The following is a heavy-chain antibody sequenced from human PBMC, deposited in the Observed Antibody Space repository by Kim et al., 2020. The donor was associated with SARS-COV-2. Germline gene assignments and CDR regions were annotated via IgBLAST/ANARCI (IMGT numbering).Heavy chain of an antibody. CDR1: GFSFSTSW. CDR2: IKQDGGEK. V-gene: IGHV3-7*01. CDR3: ATGRGFGA. J-gene: IGHJ4*02. D-gene: IGHD3-10*01. Sequence: GGSLRLSCAASGFSFSTSWMSWVRQAPEKGLGWVANIKQDGGEKYYMDSVKGRFTISRDNAKNSVYLQMNSLRAEDTAVYYCATGRGFGAWGQGTLITVSS.